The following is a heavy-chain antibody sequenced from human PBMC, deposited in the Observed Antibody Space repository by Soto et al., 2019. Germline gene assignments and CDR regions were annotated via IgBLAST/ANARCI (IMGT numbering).Heavy chain of an antibody. D-gene: IGHD2-8*01. CDR3: AKDMEMTGSCTNGLCWTLDY. Sequence: GGSLRLSCVGSGFTFSDYAINWVRLAPGKGLEWVSTIRGGGDRASYADSVKGRCAISRGKSKNTLYLQMNSLRAEDTAVYFCAKDMEMTGSCTNGLCWTLDYWGPGTLVTVS. CDR1: GFTFSDYA. CDR2: IRGGGDRA. J-gene: IGHJ4*02. V-gene: IGHV3-23*01.